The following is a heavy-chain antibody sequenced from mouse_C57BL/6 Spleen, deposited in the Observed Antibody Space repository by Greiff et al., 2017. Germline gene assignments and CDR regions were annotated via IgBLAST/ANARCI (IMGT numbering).Heavy chain of an antibody. Sequence: EVQLQQSGPELVKPGASVKIPCKASGYTFTDYNMDWVKQSHGKSLEWIGDINPNNGGTIYNQKFKGKATLTVDKSASTAYMELRSLTSEDTAVYYCARSIYYGKSYAMDYWGQGTSVTVSS. J-gene: IGHJ4*01. CDR3: ARSIYYGKSYAMDY. D-gene: IGHD2-1*01. V-gene: IGHV1-18*01. CDR2: INPNNGGT. CDR1: GYTFTDYN.